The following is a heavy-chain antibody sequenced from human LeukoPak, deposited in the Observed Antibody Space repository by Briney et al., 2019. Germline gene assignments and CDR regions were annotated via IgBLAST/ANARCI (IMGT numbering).Heavy chain of an antibody. CDR2: INHSGST. Sequence: PSETLSLTCAVYGGSFSGYYWSWIRQPPGKGLEWIGEINHSGSTNYNPSLKSRVTISVDMSKNQFSLKLSSVTAADTAVYYCARGAGIVVVTSFDYWGQGTLVTVSS. CDR3: ARGAGIVVVTSFDY. V-gene: IGHV4-34*01. CDR1: GGSFSGYY. J-gene: IGHJ4*02. D-gene: IGHD3-22*01.